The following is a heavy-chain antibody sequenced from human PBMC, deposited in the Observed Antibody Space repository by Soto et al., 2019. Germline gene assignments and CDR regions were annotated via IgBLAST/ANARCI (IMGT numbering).Heavy chain of an antibody. Sequence: QVQLQESGPGLVKPSGTLSLTCAVSGGSISSSYWWSWVRQPPGKGLEWIGEIYHSGSTNYNTSPKSQATISVDQSKNPCSLKVTSVTAADTAVYYCARVSGSYYYGMDVWGQGTTVTVSS. V-gene: IGHV4-4*02. CDR3: ARVSGSYYYGMDV. J-gene: IGHJ6*02. CDR2: IYHSGST. CDR1: GGSISSSYW.